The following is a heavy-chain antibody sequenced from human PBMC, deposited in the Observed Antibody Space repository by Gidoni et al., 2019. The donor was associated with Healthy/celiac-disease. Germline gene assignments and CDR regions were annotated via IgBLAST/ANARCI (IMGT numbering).Heavy chain of an antibody. CDR1: GGSFSGYY. CDR2: INHSGST. J-gene: IGHJ5*02. D-gene: IGHD2-2*01. V-gene: IGHV4-34*01. Sequence: QVQLQQWGAGLLKPSETLSLTCAVYGGSFSGYYWSWIRQPPGKGLEWIGEINHSGSTNYNPSLKSRVTISVDTSKNQFSLKLSSVTAADTAVYYCARGLVVPAATMGNWFDPWGQGTLVTVSS. CDR3: ARGLVVPAATMGNWFDP.